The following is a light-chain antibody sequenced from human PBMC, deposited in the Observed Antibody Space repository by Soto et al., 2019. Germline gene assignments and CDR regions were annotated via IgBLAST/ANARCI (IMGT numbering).Light chain of an antibody. V-gene: IGKV3-11*01. CDR2: DAS. CDR3: QQRSNWPPGGT. CDR1: QSVSSY. Sequence: EIVLTQSPATLSLSPGERATLSCRASQSVSSYLAWYQQKPGQAPRLLIYDASNRATGIPARFSGSWSGTDFTLTISSLEPEDFAVYYCQQRSNWPPGGTFGQGTKVEIK. J-gene: IGKJ1*01.